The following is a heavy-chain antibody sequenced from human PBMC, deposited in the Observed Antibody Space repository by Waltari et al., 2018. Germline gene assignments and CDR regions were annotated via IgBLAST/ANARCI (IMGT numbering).Heavy chain of an antibody. CDR3: ARVRAGTEVIDY. J-gene: IGHJ4*02. D-gene: IGHD6-19*01. Sequence: EVQLVESGGGLVQPGGSLRLSCAASGFPFSSYWMSWVRQAPGKGLEWVANIKQDGSEKYYVDSVKGRFTISRDNAKNSLYLQMNSLRAEDTAVYYCARVRAGTEVIDYWGQGTLVTVSS. CDR1: GFPFSSYW. CDR2: IKQDGSEK. V-gene: IGHV3-7*01.